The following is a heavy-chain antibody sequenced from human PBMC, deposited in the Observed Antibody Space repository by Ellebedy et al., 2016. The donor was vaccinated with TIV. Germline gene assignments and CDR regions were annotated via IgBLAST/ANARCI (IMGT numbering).Heavy chain of an antibody. CDR3: VGFGVFNL. D-gene: IGHD3-3*01. CDR2: IKTDGSET. Sequence: PGGSLRLSCAAWGFSFSNFWMSWVRQAPGKGLEWVAHIKTDGSETYYVDSAKGRFTISRENAKNALFLQMDGLRVDDSAVYYCVGFGVFNLWGQGAPVTVSS. J-gene: IGHJ5*02. CDR1: GFSFSNFW. V-gene: IGHV3-7*01.